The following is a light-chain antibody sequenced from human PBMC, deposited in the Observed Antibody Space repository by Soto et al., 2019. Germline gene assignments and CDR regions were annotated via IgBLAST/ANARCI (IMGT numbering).Light chain of an antibody. CDR1: SSDVGSYNL. CDR3: CSYAGSSTYVV. CDR2: EGS. Sequence: QSVLTQPASVSGSPGQSITISCTGTSSDVGSYNLVSWYQQHPGKAPKLMIYEGSKRPLGVSNRFSGSKSGNTASLTISGLQAEDEADYYCCSYAGSSTYVVFGGGTKLTVL. V-gene: IGLV2-23*01. J-gene: IGLJ2*01.